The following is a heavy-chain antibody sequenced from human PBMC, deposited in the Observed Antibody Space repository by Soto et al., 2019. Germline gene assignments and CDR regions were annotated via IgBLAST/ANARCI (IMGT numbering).Heavy chain of an antibody. CDR1: GAPITINY. J-gene: IGHJ4*01. D-gene: IGHD2-8*02. CDR3: ARDAPGPNDH. V-gene: IGHV4-59*01. Sequence: SETLSLTCTVSGAPITINYWSWIRQAPGKGLEWIGYIYYSGSTTYNPSLKSRVTMSADTSKDQFSLKLNSVTAADTAVYYCARDAPGPNDHWGPGILVTVSS. CDR2: IYYSGST.